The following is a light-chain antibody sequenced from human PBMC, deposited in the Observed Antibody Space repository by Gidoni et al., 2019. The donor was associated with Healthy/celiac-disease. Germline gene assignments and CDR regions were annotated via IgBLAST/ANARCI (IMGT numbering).Light chain of an antibody. V-gene: IGKV1-33*01. J-gene: IGKJ5*01. Sequence: IPITQSPSSLSASVGARATITCQAIKDISNYLNWYQQKPGKAPKLLIYDASNLETGVPSRFSGSGSGTDFTFTISRLQPEDIATYYCQQYDNLPITFXQXTRLEIK. CDR3: QQYDNLPIT. CDR1: KDISNY. CDR2: DAS.